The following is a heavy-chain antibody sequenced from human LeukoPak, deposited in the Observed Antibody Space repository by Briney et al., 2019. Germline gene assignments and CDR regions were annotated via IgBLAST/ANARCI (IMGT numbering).Heavy chain of an antibody. J-gene: IGHJ5*02. D-gene: IGHD1-7*01. V-gene: IGHV3-21*04. CDR3: AKVPNWNYLWFDP. CDR2: ISGSNSYI. CDR1: GFTFSSYS. Sequence: GGSLRLSCAASGFTFSSYSMNWVRQAPGKGLEWVSSISGSNSYIYYADSMKGRFTISRDNAKNSLYLQMNSLRAEDTAVYYCAKVPNWNYLWFDPWGQGTLVTVSS.